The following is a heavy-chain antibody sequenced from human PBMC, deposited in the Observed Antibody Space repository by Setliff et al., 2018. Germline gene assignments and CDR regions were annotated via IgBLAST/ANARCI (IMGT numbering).Heavy chain of an antibody. Sequence: AASVKVSCKASGGTFSSYAISWVRQAPGQGLEWMGGIIPILGIANYAQKFQGRVTITADESTSTAYMELSSLRSEDTAVYYCATPTVVTPHYYYGMDVWGQGTTVTVSS. J-gene: IGHJ6*02. V-gene: IGHV1-69*10. CDR1: GGTFSSYA. CDR2: IIPILGIA. D-gene: IGHD4-17*01. CDR3: ATPTVVTPHYYYGMDV.